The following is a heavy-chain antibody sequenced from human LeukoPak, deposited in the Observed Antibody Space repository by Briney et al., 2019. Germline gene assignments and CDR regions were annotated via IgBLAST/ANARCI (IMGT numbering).Heavy chain of an antibody. Sequence: GGSLRLSCAAAGFTFSSYAMSWVRQAPGKGLEWVSAISGSGGSTYYADSVKGRFTISRDNSKNTLYLQMKSLRAEDTAVYYCASPSGATFDYWGQGTLVTVSS. D-gene: IGHD1-26*01. CDR3: ASPSGATFDY. V-gene: IGHV3-23*01. CDR2: ISGSGGST. CDR1: GFTFSSYA. J-gene: IGHJ4*02.